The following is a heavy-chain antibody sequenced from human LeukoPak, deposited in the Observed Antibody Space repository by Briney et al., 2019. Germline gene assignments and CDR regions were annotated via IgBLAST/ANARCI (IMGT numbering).Heavy chain of an antibody. CDR3: ARDPVYYYGTGTLDY. CDR1: GYTFTSYG. V-gene: IGHV1-18*01. CDR2: ISAYNGNT. J-gene: IGHJ4*02. D-gene: IGHD3-10*01. Sequence: GASVKVSCKASGYTFTSYGISWVRQAPGQGLEWMGWISAYNGNTNYAQKLQGRVTMTTDTSTSTAYMELRSLRSDDTAVYSGARDPVYYYGTGTLDYWGQGTLVTVSS.